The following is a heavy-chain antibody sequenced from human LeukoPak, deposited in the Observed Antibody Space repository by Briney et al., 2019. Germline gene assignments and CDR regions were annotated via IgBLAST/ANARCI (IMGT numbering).Heavy chain of an antibody. J-gene: IGHJ6*03. CDR1: GGSISSSSYY. V-gene: IGHV4-39*01. CDR3: ATLSRRGDYYYYYMDV. Sequence: SXXLSLTCTVSGGSISSSSYYWGWIRQPPGKGLEWIGSIYYSGSTYYNPSLKSRVTISVETSKNQFSLKLHSVTAADTAVYYCATLSRRGDYYYYYMDVWGKGTTVTVS. CDR2: IYYSGST.